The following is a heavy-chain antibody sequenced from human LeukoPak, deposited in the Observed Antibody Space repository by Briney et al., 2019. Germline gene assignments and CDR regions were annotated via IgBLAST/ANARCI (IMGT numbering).Heavy chain of an antibody. CDR3: AKGRIAARPNAFDI. CDR2: INTNTGNP. V-gene: IGHV7-4-1*02. CDR1: GYTFTSYA. J-gene: IGHJ3*02. Sequence: ASVKVSCKASGYTFTSYAMNWVRQAPGQGLEWMGWINTNTGNPTYAQGFTGRFVFSLDTSVSTAYLQMSSLRAEDTAVYYCAKGRIAARPNAFDIWGQGTMVTVSS. D-gene: IGHD6-6*01.